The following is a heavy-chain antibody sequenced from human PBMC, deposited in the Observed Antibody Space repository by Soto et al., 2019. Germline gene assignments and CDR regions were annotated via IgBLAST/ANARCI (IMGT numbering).Heavy chain of an antibody. V-gene: IGHV4-59*01. CDR1: GGSISSYY. J-gene: IGHJ3*02. CDR3: ASGGAYDFWSGYLGAKGDAFDI. Sequence: SETLSLTCTVSGGSISSYYWSWIRQPPGKGLEWIGYIYYSGSTNYNPSLKSRVTISVDTSKNQFSLKLSSVTAADTAVYYCASGGAYDFWSGYLGAKGDAFDIGGQGTMVTVSS. D-gene: IGHD3-3*01. CDR2: IYYSGST.